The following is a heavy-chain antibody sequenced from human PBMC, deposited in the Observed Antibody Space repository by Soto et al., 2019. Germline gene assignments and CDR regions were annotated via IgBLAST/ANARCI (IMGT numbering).Heavy chain of an antibody. CDR3: ARQVTTGDFPYYYYYGMDV. Sequence: QLQLQESGPGLVKPSETLSLTCTVSGGSISSSSYYWGWIRQPPGKGLEWIGSIYYSGSTYYNPSLKGRVTISVDTSKNQFSLKLSSVTAADTAVYYCARQVTTGDFPYYYYYGMDVWGQGTTVTVSS. CDR1: GGSISSSSYY. CDR2: IYYSGST. V-gene: IGHV4-39*01. D-gene: IGHD4-17*01. J-gene: IGHJ6*02.